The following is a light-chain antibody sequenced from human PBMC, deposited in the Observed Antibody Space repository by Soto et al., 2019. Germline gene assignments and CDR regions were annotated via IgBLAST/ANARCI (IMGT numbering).Light chain of an antibody. Sequence: ELVLTQSPATISLSPVATAKLSCRASQIGSGYIGWYQQKPGQAPRLLIYGASSRATGIPDRFSGSGAGTEFTLTITSLQSEDFALYYCKQYQNLWTCG. V-gene: IGKV3D-15*01. CDR1: QIGSGY. J-gene: IGKJ1*01. CDR3: KQYQNLWT. CDR2: GAS.